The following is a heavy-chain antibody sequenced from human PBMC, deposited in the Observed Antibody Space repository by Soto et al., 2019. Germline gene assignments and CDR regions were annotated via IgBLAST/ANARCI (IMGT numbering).Heavy chain of an antibody. V-gene: IGHV1-69*02. J-gene: IGHJ4*02. CDR1: GGTFSSYT. D-gene: IGHD3-22*01. CDR2: IIPILGIA. Sequence: SVKVSCKASGGTFSSYTISWVRQAPGQGLEWMGRIIPILGIANYAQKFQGRVTITADKSTSTAYMELSSLRSEDTAVYYCARGPYYYDSSGYSPPTPWYFDFWGQGTLVTVSS. CDR3: ARGPYYYDSSGYSPPTPWYFDF.